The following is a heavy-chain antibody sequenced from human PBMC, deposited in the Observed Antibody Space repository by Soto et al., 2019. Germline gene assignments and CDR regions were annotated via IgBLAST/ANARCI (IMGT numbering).Heavy chain of an antibody. CDR1: GGSISSYY. Sequence: SETLSLTCTVSGGSISSYYWSWIRQPPGKGLEWIGYIYYSGSTNYNPSLKSRVTISVDTSKNQFSLKLSSVTAADTAVYYCARAGGDYGDTPDMDVWGKGTTVTVSS. D-gene: IGHD4-17*01. J-gene: IGHJ6*03. CDR3: ARAGGDYGDTPDMDV. CDR2: IYYSGST. V-gene: IGHV4-59*01.